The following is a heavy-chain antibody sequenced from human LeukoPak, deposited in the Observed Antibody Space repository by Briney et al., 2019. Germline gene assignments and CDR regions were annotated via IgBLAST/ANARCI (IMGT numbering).Heavy chain of an antibody. Sequence: ASVKVSCKASGYTFTGYYIHWVRQAPGQGLECLGRINPKSSDTNYEQKLQGRVTMTTDTSTSTAYMELRSLRSDDTAVYYCASYGGFYYFDYWGQGTLVTVSS. J-gene: IGHJ4*02. CDR2: INPKSSDT. CDR1: GYTFTGYY. V-gene: IGHV1-2*02. D-gene: IGHD4-23*01. CDR3: ASYGGFYYFDY.